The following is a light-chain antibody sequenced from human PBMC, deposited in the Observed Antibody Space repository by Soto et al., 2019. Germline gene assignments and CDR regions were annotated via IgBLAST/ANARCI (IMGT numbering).Light chain of an antibody. CDR1: QSVGTF. CDR2: DAS. CDR3: QQCNNWPQWT. J-gene: IGKJ1*01. V-gene: IGKV3-11*01. Sequence: EIVLTQSPSTLSFSPGERATLSCRASQSVGTFFAWYQQKPGQASRLLIYDASNRATGVPPRFSGSGSGTDFTLTISSLEPEDFAVYYCQQCNNWPQWTFGQGTKVDIK.